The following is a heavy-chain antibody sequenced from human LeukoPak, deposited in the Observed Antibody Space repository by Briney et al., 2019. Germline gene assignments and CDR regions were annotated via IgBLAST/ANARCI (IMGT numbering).Heavy chain of an antibody. J-gene: IGHJ4*02. CDR3: AKPYYYGSGSYSTPFDY. V-gene: IGHV3-30*18. D-gene: IGHD3-10*01. Sequence: GESLKISCAASGFTFSSYGMHWVRQAPGKGLEWVAVISYDGSNKYYADSVKGRFTISRDNSKNTLYLQMNSLRAEDTAVYYCAKPYYYGSGSYSTPFDYWGQGTLVTVSS. CDR2: ISYDGSNK. CDR1: GFTFSSYG.